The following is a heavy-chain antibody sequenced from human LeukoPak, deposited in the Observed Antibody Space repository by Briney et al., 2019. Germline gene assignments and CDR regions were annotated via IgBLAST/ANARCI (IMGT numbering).Heavy chain of an antibody. Sequence: GSLRLSCAASGFTFSSYSMNWVRQAPGEGLGWVSYISSGSGTIYYADSVKGRFTISRDNAKNSLFLQMNSLRAEDTAVYYCARGGAYGLRFFDYWGQGTLVTVSS. CDR3: ARGGAYGLRFFDY. D-gene: IGHD3-3*01. CDR1: GFTFSSYS. V-gene: IGHV3-48*01. CDR2: ISSGSGTI. J-gene: IGHJ4*02.